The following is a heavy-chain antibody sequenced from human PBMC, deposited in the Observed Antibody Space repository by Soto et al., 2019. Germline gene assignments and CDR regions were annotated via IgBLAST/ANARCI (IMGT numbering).Heavy chain of an antibody. V-gene: IGHV1-46*02. D-gene: IGHD2-21*02. CDR3: ARGGHIAVVTDSFDY. CDR1: GYTLNTYY. CDR2: IHPSGGGS. J-gene: IGHJ4*02. Sequence: QVQLVQSGAEVKKPGASVKVSCKPSGYTLNTYYLHWVRQAPGQGLEWMGIIHPSGGGSTYAQKFLGRGTMTRDASTSTVFVELSSLRSADTAVYYCARGGHIAVVTDSFDYWGQGTLVTVSS.